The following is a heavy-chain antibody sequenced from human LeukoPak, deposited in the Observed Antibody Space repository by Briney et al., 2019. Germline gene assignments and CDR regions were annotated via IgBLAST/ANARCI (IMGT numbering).Heavy chain of an antibody. D-gene: IGHD2-21*02. Sequence: GGSLRLSCAASGFTVSSNYMSWVRQAPGKGLXXXXXXXSXGSTYYADSVKGRFTISRDNSKNTLYLQMNSLRAEDTAVYYCARAAYCGGDCYPGGPDAFDIWGQGTMVTVSS. CDR3: ARAAYCGGDCYPGGPDAFDI. CDR1: GFTVSSNY. CDR2: XXSXGST. J-gene: IGHJ3*02. V-gene: IGHV3-53*01.